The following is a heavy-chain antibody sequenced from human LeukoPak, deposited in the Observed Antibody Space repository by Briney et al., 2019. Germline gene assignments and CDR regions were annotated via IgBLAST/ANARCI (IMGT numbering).Heavy chain of an antibody. Sequence: PGGSLRLSCAASGFTFSVYSMSWVRQAPGKGLEWVSSIGDDSNYIYYADSVEGRFTISRDNAKNSLYLQMNSLRAGDTAVYYCANHLACGSTHCPPFDYWGQGTLVTVSS. D-gene: IGHD2-2*01. CDR3: ANHLACGSTHCPPFDY. V-gene: IGHV3-21*01. J-gene: IGHJ4*02. CDR2: IGDDSNYI. CDR1: GFTFSVYS.